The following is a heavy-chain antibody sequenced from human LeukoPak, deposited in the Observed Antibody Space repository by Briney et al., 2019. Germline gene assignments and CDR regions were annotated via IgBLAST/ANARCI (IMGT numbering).Heavy chain of an antibody. Sequence: GGSLRLSCAASGFTFSIYAMSWVRQAPGKGLEWVSAISGSGGSTYYADSVKGRFTISRDNSKNTLYLQMNSLRAEDTAVYYCARARNAVVTAIDYWGQGTLVTVSS. CDR2: ISGSGGST. CDR1: GFTFSIYA. J-gene: IGHJ4*01. D-gene: IGHD4-23*01. CDR3: ARARNAVVTAIDY. V-gene: IGHV3-23*01.